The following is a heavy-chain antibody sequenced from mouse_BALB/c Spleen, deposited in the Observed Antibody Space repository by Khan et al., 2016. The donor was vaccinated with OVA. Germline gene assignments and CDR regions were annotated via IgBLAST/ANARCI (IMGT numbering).Heavy chain of an antibody. CDR3: ARDPPYYSMDY. V-gene: IGHV2-6-5*01. J-gene: IGHJ4*01. CDR1: GFSLTDYA. Sequence: VELVESGPGLVAPSQSLSITCTVSGFSLTDYAVSWIRQPPGKGLEWLGVIWVSGSKYYNSVLKPRLSISKDNSKSQVFLKMNSLQTDDTVMYFCARDPPYYSMDYWGQGTSVTVSS. CDR2: IWVSGSK.